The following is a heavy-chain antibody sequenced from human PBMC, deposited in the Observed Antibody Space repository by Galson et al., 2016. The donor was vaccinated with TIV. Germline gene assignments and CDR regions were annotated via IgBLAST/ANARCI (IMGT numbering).Heavy chain of an antibody. Sequence: SLRLSYAASGFTFSRSWMSWVRQAPGKGLEWVANIKYDGSEKHSVDSVKGRFTISRDNAKNSLYLQMNSLRAEDTAVYYCASTVATVFGAVISNWYFDLWGRGTLVAVSS. CDR2: IKYDGSEK. D-gene: IGHD3-3*01. CDR1: GFTFSRSW. CDR3: ASTVATVFGAVISNWYFDL. J-gene: IGHJ2*01. V-gene: IGHV3-7*03.